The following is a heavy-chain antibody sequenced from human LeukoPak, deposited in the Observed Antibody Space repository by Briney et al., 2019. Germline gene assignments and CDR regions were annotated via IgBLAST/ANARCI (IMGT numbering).Heavy chain of an antibody. J-gene: IGHJ4*02. CDR3: ARHVDNLEVSGSYGYFDS. D-gene: IGHD1-26*01. Sequence: SETLSLTCAVSGVSISTNHYSWAWIRQPPGKTLEWIANIFYSGSTYYNLSLRSRVTISVDTSRNEFSLKLSSVAATDTAVYYCARHVDNLEVSGSYGYFDSWGRGTLVTVSS. CDR1: GVSISTNHYS. CDR2: IFYSGST. V-gene: IGHV4-39*01.